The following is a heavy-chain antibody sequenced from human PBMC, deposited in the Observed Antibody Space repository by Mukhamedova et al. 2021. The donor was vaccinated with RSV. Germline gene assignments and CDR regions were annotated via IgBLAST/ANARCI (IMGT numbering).Heavy chain of an antibody. J-gene: IGHJ4*02. Sequence: RLEWMGWINAGNGNTKYSQKFQGRVTITRDTSASTAYMELSSLRSEDTAVYYCASSYYDSSGYHTFDYWGQGTLVTVSS. V-gene: IGHV1-3*01. D-gene: IGHD3-22*01. CDR2: INAGNGNT. CDR3: ASSYYDSSGYHTFDY.